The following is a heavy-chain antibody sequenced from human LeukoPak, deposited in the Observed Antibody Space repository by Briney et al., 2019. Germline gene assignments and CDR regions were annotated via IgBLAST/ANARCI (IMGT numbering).Heavy chain of an antibody. V-gene: IGHV3-23*01. Sequence: PGGSLRLSCAASGFTFSTYAMRWVRQAPGKGPEWVSGISGGGDSTYYADSVKGRFTISRDNAKNTLNLQMNSLRAAGTAVYYCARGRYCSSSSCYIDYWGQGTLVTVSS. D-gene: IGHD2-2*02. CDR3: ARGRYCSSSSCYIDY. CDR1: GFTFSTYA. J-gene: IGHJ4*02. CDR2: ISGGGDST.